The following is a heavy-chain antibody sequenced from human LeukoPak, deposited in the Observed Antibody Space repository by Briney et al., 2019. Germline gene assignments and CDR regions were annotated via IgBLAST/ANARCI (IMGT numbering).Heavy chain of an antibody. D-gene: IGHD5-12*01. J-gene: IGHJ5*02. V-gene: IGHV3-21*01. CDR2: ISSSSSYI. Sequence: GGSLRLSCAASGFTFSSYSMNWVRQAPGKGLEWVSSISSSSSYIYYADSVKGRFTISRDNAKNSLYLQMNSLRAEDTAVYYCARATVDIVASWFDPWGQGTLVTVSS. CDR1: GFTFSSYS. CDR3: ARATVDIVASWFDP.